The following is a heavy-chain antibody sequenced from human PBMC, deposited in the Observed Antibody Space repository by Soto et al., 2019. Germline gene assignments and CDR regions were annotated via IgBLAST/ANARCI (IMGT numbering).Heavy chain of an antibody. CDR1: GYTFSNFW. J-gene: IGHJ4*02. CDR3: ARSPRSSPYFDF. D-gene: IGHD6-13*01. V-gene: IGHV5-51*01. Sequence: GESLKISCQCSGYTFSNFWIGWVRQLPGQGLEWMGIIYPGDHETRYSPSFLGKVTISAETSINTAYLQWSSLEVSDSAFYFCARSPRSSPYFDFWGQGALVTVSS. CDR2: IYPGDHET.